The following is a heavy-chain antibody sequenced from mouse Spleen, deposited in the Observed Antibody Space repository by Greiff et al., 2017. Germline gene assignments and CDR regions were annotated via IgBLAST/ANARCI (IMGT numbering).Heavy chain of an antibody. CDR1: GFTFSDYG. CDR2: ISRGSNTI. CDR3: AREGRQAWFAY. Sequence: EVQGVESGGGLVKPGGSLTLSCGASGFTFSDYGMDWVRQAPEKGLEWVAYISRGSNTIYYADTVKGRFTISRDNAKNTLFLRMTSLRSEDTAMYYCAREGRQAWFAYWGQGTLVTVSA. V-gene: IGHV5-17*01. J-gene: IGHJ3*01.